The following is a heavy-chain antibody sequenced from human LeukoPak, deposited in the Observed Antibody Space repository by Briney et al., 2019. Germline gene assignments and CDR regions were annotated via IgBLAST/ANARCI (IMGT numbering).Heavy chain of an antibody. CDR1: GFTLSSYW. Sequence: GGSLRLSCSASGFTLSSYWMHWVRQAPGKGLEWVAVISYDGNHKYYADSVKGRFTISRDNSKNTLFLQMNSLRADDTAVYYCAKDSTMVFFFYYMDVWGKGTTVTVSS. CDR3: AKDSTMVFFFYYMDV. J-gene: IGHJ6*03. V-gene: IGHV3-30*18. CDR2: ISYDGNHK. D-gene: IGHD3-10*01.